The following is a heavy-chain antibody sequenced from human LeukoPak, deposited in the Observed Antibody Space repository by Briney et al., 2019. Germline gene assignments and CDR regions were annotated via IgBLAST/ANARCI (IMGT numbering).Heavy chain of an antibody. CDR1: GFTFSSYA. D-gene: IGHD1-26*01. Sequence: GGSLRLSCAASGFTFSSYAMSSVRQAPGKGLEWVSSISSSSSYIYYADSVKGRFTVSRDNAKNSLYLQMNSLRAEDTAVYYCARVGGGRNWFDPWGQGTLVTVSS. CDR3: ARVGGGRNWFDP. CDR2: ISSSSSYI. V-gene: IGHV3-21*01. J-gene: IGHJ5*02.